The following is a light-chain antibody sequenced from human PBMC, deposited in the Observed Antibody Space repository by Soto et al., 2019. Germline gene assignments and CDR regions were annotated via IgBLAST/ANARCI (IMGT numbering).Light chain of an antibody. CDR2: GAS. V-gene: IGKV3-20*01. CDR1: QTVSSSY. CDR3: QQYGSSPCT. Sequence: EIVLTQSAGTLSLSPGERATLSCRASQTVSSSYLAWYRQKPGQAPRLLIYGASSRATGIPDRVSGSGSGTDFTLTIIRLEPEDFAVYYCQQYGSSPCTFGQGTKLEIK. J-gene: IGKJ2*02.